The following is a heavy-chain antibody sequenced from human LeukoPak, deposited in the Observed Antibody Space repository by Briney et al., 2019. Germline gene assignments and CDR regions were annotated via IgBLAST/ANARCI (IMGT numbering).Heavy chain of an antibody. CDR3: ARATGGSSWYRMVMDY. V-gene: IGHV1-2*02. J-gene: IGHJ4*02. CDR2: INPNSGGT. D-gene: IGHD6-13*01. CDR1: GYTFTGYY. Sequence: WASVTVSCKASGYTFTGYYMHWVRQAPGQGLEWMGWINPNSGGTNYAQKFQGRVTMTRDTSISTAYMELSRLRSDDTAVYYCARATGGSSWYRMVMDYWGQGTLVTVSS.